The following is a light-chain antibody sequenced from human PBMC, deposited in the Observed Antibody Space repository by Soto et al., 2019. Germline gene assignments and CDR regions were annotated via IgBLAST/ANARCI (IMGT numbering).Light chain of an antibody. CDR3: QQYATSPLT. CDR2: GAS. Sequence: EIVLTQSPCTLSLSPGERATLSCRASQSVSDNYFAWYQQKPGQAPRLLIHGASSRTTGTPGRFSGSGSGTDFTLTINSLEPEDFAVYHCQQYATSPLTFGEGTKVEIK. CDR1: QSVSDNY. J-gene: IGKJ4*01. V-gene: IGKV3-20*01.